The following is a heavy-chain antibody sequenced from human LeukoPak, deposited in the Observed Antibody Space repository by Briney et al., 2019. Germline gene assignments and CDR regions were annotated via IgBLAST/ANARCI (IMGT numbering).Heavy chain of an antibody. J-gene: IGHJ4*02. V-gene: IGHV4-59*01. CDR2: IYYSGST. CDR3: ARAAIKGWELESVDY. Sequence: SETLSLTCTVSGGSISSYYWSWIRQPPGKGLEWIGYIYYSGSTNYNPSLKSRVTISVDTSKNQFSLKLSSVTAADTAVYYCARAAIKGWELESVDYWGQGTLVTVSS. D-gene: IGHD1-26*01. CDR1: GGSISSYY.